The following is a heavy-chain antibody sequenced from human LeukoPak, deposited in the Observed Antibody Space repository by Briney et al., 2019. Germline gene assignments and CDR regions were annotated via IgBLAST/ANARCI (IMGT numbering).Heavy chain of an antibody. J-gene: IGHJ4*02. Sequence: PGGSLRLSCAASGYTFSSHAMSWVRQAPGNGLEWVSAISTSGGSTYYADSVKGRFTISRDNSRNTLYLQMNSLRAEDTAIYYCALRGGQPDPFDYWGQGTLVTVSP. D-gene: IGHD3-10*01. CDR1: GYTFSSHA. CDR2: ISTSGGST. V-gene: IGHV3-23*01. CDR3: ALRGGQPDPFDY.